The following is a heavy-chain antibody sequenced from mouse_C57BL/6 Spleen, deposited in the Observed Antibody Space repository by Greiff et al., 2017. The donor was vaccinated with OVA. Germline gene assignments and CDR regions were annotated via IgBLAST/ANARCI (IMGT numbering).Heavy chain of an antibody. CDR1: GYTFTSYW. D-gene: IGHD2-1*01. J-gene: IGHJ2*01. V-gene: IGHV1-5*01. Sequence: VHVKQSGTVLARPGASVKMSCKTSGYTFTSYWMHWVKQRPGQGLEWIGAIYPGNSDTSYNQKFKGKAKLTAVTSASTAYMELSSLTNEDSAVYYCTKGIYYGFDYWGQGTTLTVSS. CDR3: TKGIYYGFDY. CDR2: IYPGNSDT.